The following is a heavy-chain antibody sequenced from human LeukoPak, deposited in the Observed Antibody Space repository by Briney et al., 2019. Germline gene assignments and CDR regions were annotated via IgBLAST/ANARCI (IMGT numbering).Heavy chain of an antibody. V-gene: IGHV4-59*01. CDR1: GGSISSYY. D-gene: IGHD5-18*01. CDR3: ARVVDTAMVYSPRWFDP. J-gene: IGHJ5*02. Sequence: SQTLSLTCTVSGGSISSYYWSWIRQPPGKGLEWIGYIYYSGSTNYNPSLKSRVTISVDTSKNQFSLKLSPVTAADTAVYYCARVVDTAMVYSPRWFDPWGQGTLVTVSS. CDR2: IYYSGST.